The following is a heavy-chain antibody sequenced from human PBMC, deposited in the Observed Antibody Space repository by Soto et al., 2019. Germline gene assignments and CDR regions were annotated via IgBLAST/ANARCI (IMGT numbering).Heavy chain of an antibody. Sequence: QVQLVQSGAEVKKPGSSVKVSCKASGGTFSSYAISWVRQAPGQGLEWMGGIIPIFGTANYAQKFQGRVTITADEATSTAHTELSSLRSSDTAVYYCALHRYGGNSAGYFQLWGQGTLVTVSS. CDR3: ALHRYGGNSAGYFQL. CDR1: GGTFSSYA. J-gene: IGHJ1*01. V-gene: IGHV1-69*12. CDR2: IIPIFGTA. D-gene: IGHD4-17*01.